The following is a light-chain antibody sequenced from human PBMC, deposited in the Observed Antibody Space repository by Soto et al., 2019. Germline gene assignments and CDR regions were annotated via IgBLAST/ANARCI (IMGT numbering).Light chain of an antibody. CDR2: SAS. CDR3: QQYNKWPLT. V-gene: IGKV3-15*01. J-gene: IGKJ4*01. Sequence: EVVMTQSPATLSVSPGERVTLSCRASQTVSTNLAWYQHNPGQAPRLLIYSASTGATGIPARFAGSGSGAEFTLTISSLQSEDFAAYYWQQYNKWPLTFGGGTKVEIK. CDR1: QTVSTN.